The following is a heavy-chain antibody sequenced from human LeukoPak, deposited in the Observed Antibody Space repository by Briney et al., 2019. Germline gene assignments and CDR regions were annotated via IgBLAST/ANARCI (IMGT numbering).Heavy chain of an antibody. V-gene: IGHV3-43*01. D-gene: IGHD3-9*01. J-gene: IGHJ1*01. CDR2: ISWDGGST. CDR3: AKDNAFSGGGFDSAYYDILTGYFQH. CDR1: GFTFDDYT. Sequence: PGGSLRLSCAASGFTFDDYTMHWVRQAPGKGLEWVSLISWDGGSTYYADSVKGRFTISRDNSKNSLYLQMNSLRTEDTALYYCAKDNAFSGGGFDSAYYDILTGYFQHWGQGTLVTVSS.